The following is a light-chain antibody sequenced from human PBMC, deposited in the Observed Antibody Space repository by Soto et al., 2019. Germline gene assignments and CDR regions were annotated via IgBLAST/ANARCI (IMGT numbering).Light chain of an antibody. CDR1: NSDVGGYNY. CDR2: DVS. CDR3: SSYTGSSTVV. Sequence: QSALTQPASVSGSPGQSITISCTGTNSDVGGYNYVSWYQQNPGKAPKLMIYDVSNRPSGVSNRFSGSKSGNTASLTISGPQAEDEADYYCSSYTGSSTVVFGGGTKLTVL. J-gene: IGLJ2*01. V-gene: IGLV2-14*01.